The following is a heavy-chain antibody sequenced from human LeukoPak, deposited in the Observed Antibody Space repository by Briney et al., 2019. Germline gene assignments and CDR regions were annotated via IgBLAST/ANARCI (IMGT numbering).Heavy chain of an antibody. CDR2: IWSDGSEK. J-gene: IGHJ1*01. D-gene: IGHD3-22*01. Sequence: GGSLRLSCTASGFTFSSSGMNWVRQAPGKGLEWVAVIWSDGSEKRYADSVKGRFTISRDNSKSTLYLQMNSLRAEDTAVYYCVSGSDTSGYYFYWGQGTLVTVSS. CDR1: GFTFSSSG. CDR3: VSGSDTSGYYFY. V-gene: IGHV3-33*03.